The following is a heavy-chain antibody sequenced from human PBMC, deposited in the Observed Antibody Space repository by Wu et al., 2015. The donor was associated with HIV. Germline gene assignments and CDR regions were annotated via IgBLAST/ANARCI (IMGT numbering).Heavy chain of an antibody. Sequence: QVQLQESGPGLVKPSETLSLTCTVSGGSISTYFWSWIRQPPGKGLEWIGYIYDGGTTYYNPSLRSRVSMSVDSSKNQFSLKLNSVTAADTAMYYCVREVPNYYDSGSYCDYWGQGTLVTVSS. CDR3: VREVPNYYDSGSYCDY. V-gene: IGHV4-59*12. D-gene: IGHD3-10*01. J-gene: IGHJ4*02. CDR1: GGSISTYF. CDR2: IYDGGTT.